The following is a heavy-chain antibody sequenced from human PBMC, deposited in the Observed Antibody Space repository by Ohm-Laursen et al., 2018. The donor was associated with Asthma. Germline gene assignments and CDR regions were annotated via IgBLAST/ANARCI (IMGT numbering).Heavy chain of an antibody. CDR2: INPSGGST. J-gene: IGHJ4*02. CDR3: ARELNIVVVVADTLGY. CDR1: GYTFTSYY. V-gene: IGHV1-46*01. D-gene: IGHD2-15*01. Sequence: GASVKVSCKASGYTFTSYYMHWVRQAPGQGLEWMGIINPSGGSTSYAQKFQGRVTMTRDTSTSTVYMELSSLRSEDTAVYYCARELNIVVVVADTLGYWGQGTLVTVSS.